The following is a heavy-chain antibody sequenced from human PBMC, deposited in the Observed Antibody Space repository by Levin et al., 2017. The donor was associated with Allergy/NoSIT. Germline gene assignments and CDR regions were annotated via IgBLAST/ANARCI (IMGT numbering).Heavy chain of an antibody. CDR3: AKGYNYYYHYHGMDG. V-gene: IGHV3-23*01. J-gene: IGHJ6*02. CDR1: GFTFSSYA. D-gene: IGHD1-1*01. Sequence: PGGSLRLSCAASGFTFSSYAMSWVRQVPGKGLEWVSGMSGNGGSTYYADSVKGRFTISRDNSKNTLYLQMNSLRAEDTAVYYCAKGYNYYYHYHGMDGWGQGTTVTVSS. CDR2: MSGNGGST.